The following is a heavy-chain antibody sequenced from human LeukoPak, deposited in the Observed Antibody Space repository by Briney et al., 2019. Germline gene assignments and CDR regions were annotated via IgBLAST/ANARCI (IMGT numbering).Heavy chain of an antibody. Sequence: GESLKISCKGSGYRFTDYRIAWVRQMPGKGLEWMGIIYPGDSDTRYSPSFQGQVTISADKSISTAYLQWSSLKASDTAMFYCARQKGSTGFFDYWGQGTLVTVSS. D-gene: IGHD6-13*01. CDR2: IYPGDSDT. CDR3: ARQKGSTGFFDY. J-gene: IGHJ4*02. CDR1: GYRFTDYR. V-gene: IGHV5-51*01.